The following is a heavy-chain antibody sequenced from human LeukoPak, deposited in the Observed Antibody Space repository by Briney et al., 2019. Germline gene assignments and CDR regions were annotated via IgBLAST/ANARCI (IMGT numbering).Heavy chain of an antibody. V-gene: IGHV3-23*01. D-gene: IGHD4-11*01. CDR2: ISGSGGST. J-gene: IGHJ3*02. Sequence: RPGGSLRLSCAASGFTFSSYSMSWVRQAPGKGLGWVTAISGSGGSTYYADSVKGRFTISRDNSNNTLYLQINSLRAEDTAVYDSTTPLRCYSNHVPLDAFDISGKRTMVTVSS. CDR3: TTPLRCYSNHVPLDAFDI. CDR1: GFTFSSYS.